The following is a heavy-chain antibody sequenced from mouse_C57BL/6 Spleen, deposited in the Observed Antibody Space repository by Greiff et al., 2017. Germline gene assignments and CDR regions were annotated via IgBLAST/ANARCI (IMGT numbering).Heavy chain of an antibody. V-gene: IGHV1-64*01. J-gene: IGHJ1*03. CDR2: IHPNSGST. Sequence: QVQLQQPGAELVKPGASVKLSCKASGYTFTSYWMHWVKQRPGQGLEWIGMIHPNSGSTNYNEKFKSKATRTVDKPASTAYMQLSSLTSADSAVYYCAISITTVVDGYCDVWGTGTTVTVSS. D-gene: IGHD1-1*01. CDR3: AISITTVVDGYCDV. CDR1: GYTFTSYW.